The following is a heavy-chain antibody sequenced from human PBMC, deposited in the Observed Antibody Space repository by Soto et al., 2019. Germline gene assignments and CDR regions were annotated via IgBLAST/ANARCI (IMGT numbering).Heavy chain of an antibody. Sequence: SGKVSCKGSGFTFTSSAVQWVRQARGQRLEWIGWIVVGSGNTNYAQKFQERVTITRDMSTSTAYMELSSLRSEDTAVYYCAADHRGSGGYYDFWSGLPSYYYYGMDVWGQGTTVTVSS. D-gene: IGHD3-3*01. CDR3: AADHRGSGGYYDFWSGLPSYYYYGMDV. CDR2: IVVGSGNT. V-gene: IGHV1-58*01. J-gene: IGHJ6*02. CDR1: GFTFTSSA.